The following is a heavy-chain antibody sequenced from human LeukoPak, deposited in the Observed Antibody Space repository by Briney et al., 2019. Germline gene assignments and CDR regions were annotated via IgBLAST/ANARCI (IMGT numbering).Heavy chain of an antibody. V-gene: IGHV3-48*03. CDR2: ISSSGTKI. CDR3: ARDKGDNSGWDY. CDR1: GFTFSSYE. J-gene: IGHJ4*02. D-gene: IGHD6-19*01. Sequence: PRGSLRLSCAASGFTFSSYEVNWVRQAPGKGLGWVSHISSSGTKIYSADSVKGRFTISRDNAKNSLYLQMSSLRAEDTAVYYCARDKGDNSGWDYWGQGILVTVSS.